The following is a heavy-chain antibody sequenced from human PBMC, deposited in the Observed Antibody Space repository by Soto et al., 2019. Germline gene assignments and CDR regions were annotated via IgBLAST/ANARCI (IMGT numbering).Heavy chain of an antibody. Sequence: LSLTCTVSGGSISSYYWSWIRQPPGKGLEWIGYIYYSGSTNYNPSLKSRVTISVDTSKNQFSLKLSSVTAADTAVYYCARGGRRVRGVIGGYYGMDVWGQGTTVTVSS. J-gene: IGHJ6*02. CDR1: GGSISSYY. CDR3: ARGGRRVRGVIGGYYGMDV. D-gene: IGHD3-10*01. CDR2: IYYSGST. V-gene: IGHV4-59*01.